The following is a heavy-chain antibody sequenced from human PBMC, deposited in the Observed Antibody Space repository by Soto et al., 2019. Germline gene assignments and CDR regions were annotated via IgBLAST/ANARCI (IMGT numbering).Heavy chain of an antibody. CDR1: GYTLTELS. CDR3: ATVAYFPYDSSGYYPI. CDR2: FDPEDGET. J-gene: IGHJ4*02. D-gene: IGHD3-22*01. V-gene: IGHV1-24*01. Sequence: ASVKVSCKVSGYTLTELSMHWVRQAPGKGLEWMGGFDPEDGETIYAQKFQGRVTVTEDTSTDTAYMELSSLRSEDTAVYYCATVAYFPYDSSGYYPIWGQGTLVTVSS.